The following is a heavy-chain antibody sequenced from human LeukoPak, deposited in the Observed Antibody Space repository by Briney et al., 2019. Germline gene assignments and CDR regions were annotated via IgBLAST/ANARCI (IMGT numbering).Heavy chain of an antibody. J-gene: IGHJ4*02. CDR1: GFIFSNYW. V-gene: IGHV3-74*01. D-gene: IGHD2-2*01. Sequence: PGGSLRLSCAASGFIFSNYWMHWVRQAPGKGLVWVSRINSDGSSTSYADSVKGRFTISRDNAKSTLYLQMNSLRAEDTAVYYWAKGGGIVVVPGGDYFDYWGQGTLVTVSS. CDR3: AKGGGIVVVPGGDYFDY. CDR2: INSDGSST.